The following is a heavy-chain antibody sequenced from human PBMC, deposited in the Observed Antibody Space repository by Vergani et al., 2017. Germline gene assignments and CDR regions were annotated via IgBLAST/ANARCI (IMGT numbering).Heavy chain of an antibody. V-gene: IGHV1-2*06. CDR3: ARVGDYEFWSGYYLTWFDP. D-gene: IGHD3-3*01. Sequence: QVQLVQSGAEVKKPGASVKVSCKASGYTFTGYYMHWVRQAPGQGLEWMGRINPNSGGTNYAQKFQGRVTMTRDTSISTAYMELSRLRSDDPAVYYCARVGDYEFWSGYYLTWFDPWGQGTLVTVSS. J-gene: IGHJ5*02. CDR2: INPNSGGT. CDR1: GYTFTGYY.